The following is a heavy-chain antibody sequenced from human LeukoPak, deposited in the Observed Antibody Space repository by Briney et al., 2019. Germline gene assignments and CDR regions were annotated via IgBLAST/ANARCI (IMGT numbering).Heavy chain of an antibody. Sequence: GGSLRLSCAASGFTFDDYGMTWVRQAPGKGLEWVSDINWNGGSTGYADSVKGRFTISRDNAKNTLYLQMNSLRAEDTAVYYCARGKTSQNIVTRKTYNWFDPWGQGTLVTVSS. D-gene: IGHD2/OR15-2a*01. J-gene: IGHJ5*02. CDR2: INWNGGST. V-gene: IGHV3-20*04. CDR3: ARGKTSQNIVTRKTYNWFDP. CDR1: GFTFDDYG.